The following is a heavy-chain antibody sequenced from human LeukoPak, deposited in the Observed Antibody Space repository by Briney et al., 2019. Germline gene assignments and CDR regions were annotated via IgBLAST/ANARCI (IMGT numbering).Heavy chain of an antibody. V-gene: IGHV4-59*08. CDR1: GGSISSYY. CDR2: IYYSGST. D-gene: IGHD2-2*01. J-gene: IGHJ4*02. Sequence: SETLSLTCTVSGGSISSYYWSWIRQPPGKGLEWIGYIYYSGSTNYNPSLKSRVTISVDTSKNQFSLNLSSVTAADTAVYYCARHYCGGTSCYQFDCWGQGTLVTVSS. CDR3: ARHYCGGTSCYQFDC.